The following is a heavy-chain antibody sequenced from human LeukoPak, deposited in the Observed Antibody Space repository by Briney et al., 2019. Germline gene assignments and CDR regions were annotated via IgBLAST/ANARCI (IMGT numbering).Heavy chain of an antibody. CDR1: GLTFSSYA. D-gene: IGHD1-26*01. CDR2: LYSGGDT. V-gene: IGHV3-23*03. Sequence: GGSLRLSCAASGLTFSSYAMSWVRQAPGKGLEWVSVLYSGGDTYYADSVKGRFTISRDNSKNILYLEMKSLRADDTAVYYCARAKVGAAGFFAYWGQGTLVTVSS. J-gene: IGHJ4*02. CDR3: ARAKVGAAGFFAY.